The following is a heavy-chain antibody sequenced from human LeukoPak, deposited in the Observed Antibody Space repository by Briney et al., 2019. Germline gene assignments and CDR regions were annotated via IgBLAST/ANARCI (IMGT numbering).Heavy chain of an antibody. CDR3: ARGLRYCSGGSCYSWTFDY. CDR2: IYSGGST. D-gene: IGHD2-15*01. V-gene: IGHV3-53*01. Sequence: GGSLRLSCAASGFTVSSNYMSWVRQAPGKGLEWVSVIYSGGSTYYADSVKGRFTISRDNSKNTLYLQMNSLRAEDTAVYYCARGLRYCSGGSCYSWTFDYWGQGTLVTVSS. J-gene: IGHJ4*02. CDR1: GFTVSSNY.